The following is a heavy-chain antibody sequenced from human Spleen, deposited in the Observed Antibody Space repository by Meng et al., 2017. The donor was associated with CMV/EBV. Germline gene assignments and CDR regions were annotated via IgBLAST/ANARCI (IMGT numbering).Heavy chain of an antibody. Sequence: ASVKVSCKTSGYTFTDYGFSWVRQDPGQGLEWMGWINPKTGDTIYAQKFQGRVTMTRDTSITTAYMELSSLTSDDAAVYYCAREGTGSTWFRVLKYWGQGALVTVSS. CDR3: AREGTGSTWFRVLKY. CDR1: GYTFTDYG. V-gene: IGHV1-2*02. D-gene: IGHD6-13*01. CDR2: INPKTGDT. J-gene: IGHJ4*02.